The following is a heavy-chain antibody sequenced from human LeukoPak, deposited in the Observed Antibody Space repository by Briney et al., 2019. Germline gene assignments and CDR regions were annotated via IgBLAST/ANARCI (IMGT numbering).Heavy chain of an antibody. D-gene: IGHD4-11*01. CDR1: GGSISSGDYY. Sequence: PSLTLSLTCTVSGGSISSGDYYWSWIRQPPGKGLEWIGYIYYSGSTYYNPSLKSRVTISVDTSKNQFSLKLSSVTAADTAVYYCARVTTRPIYYMDVWGKGTTVTVSS. J-gene: IGHJ6*03. V-gene: IGHV4-30-4*08. CDR2: IYYSGST. CDR3: ARVTTRPIYYMDV.